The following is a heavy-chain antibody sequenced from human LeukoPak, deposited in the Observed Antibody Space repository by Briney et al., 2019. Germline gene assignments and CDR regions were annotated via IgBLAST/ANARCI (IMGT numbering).Heavy chain of an antibody. CDR1: GYTFTSNY. D-gene: IGHD3-10*01. Sequence: ASVKVSCKAFGYTFTSNYMHWVRQAPGQGPEWMGVISPSGGSTTYAQKSQGRVTMTEDTSTDTAYMELSSLRSEDTAVYYCATVPISYYGSGPYSWFDPWGQGTLVTVSS. CDR3: ATVPISYYGSGPYSWFDP. V-gene: IGHV1-46*01. CDR2: ISPSGGST. J-gene: IGHJ5*02.